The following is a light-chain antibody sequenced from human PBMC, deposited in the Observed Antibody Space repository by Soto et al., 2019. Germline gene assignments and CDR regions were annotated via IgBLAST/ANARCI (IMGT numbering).Light chain of an antibody. Sequence: AIQMTQSPSSLSASVGDRVTITCRASQGIRNDLGWYQQKPGKAPKLLIYATSTLQSGDPSRFSGGTSGTDFTLTISSLQPEDFATYYCLQDYSYPLTFGGGTKVEIK. CDR2: ATS. V-gene: IGKV1-6*01. J-gene: IGKJ4*01. CDR1: QGIRND. CDR3: LQDYSYPLT.